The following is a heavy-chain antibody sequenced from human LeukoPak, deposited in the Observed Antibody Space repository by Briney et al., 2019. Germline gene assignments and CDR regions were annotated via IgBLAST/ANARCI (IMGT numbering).Heavy chain of an antibody. J-gene: IGHJ4*02. D-gene: IGHD3-3*01. Sequence: PGGSLRLSCAASGFTFSSYAMSWVRQAPGKGLEWVSAISGSGGSTYYPDSVKGRFTISRDNSKNTLYLQMNSLRAEDTAVYYCARDTIFGSAFDYWGQGTLVTVSS. CDR2: ISGSGGST. V-gene: IGHV3-23*01. CDR3: ARDTIFGSAFDY. CDR1: GFTFSSYA.